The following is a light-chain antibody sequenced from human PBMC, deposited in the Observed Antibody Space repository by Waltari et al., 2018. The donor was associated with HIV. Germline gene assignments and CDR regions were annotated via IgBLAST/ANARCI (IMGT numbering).Light chain of an antibody. Sequence: QSSLTQARSVSGPPGQSLTTSCTGTSSAVGGYKFLPSYQQHPGKTTKLMIYDVSGRRSGVPDRFSGSKSGNKASLTISGLQAEDEADYYCCSYAGSYTPHVFGTGTKLTVL. V-gene: IGLV2-11*01. CDR3: CSYAGSYTPHV. CDR1: SSAVGGYKF. CDR2: DVS. J-gene: IGLJ1*01.